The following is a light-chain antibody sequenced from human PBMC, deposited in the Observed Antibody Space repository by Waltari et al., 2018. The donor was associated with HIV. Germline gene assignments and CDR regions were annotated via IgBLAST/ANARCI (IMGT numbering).Light chain of an antibody. Sequence: SYVLTQPPSVSVAPGETAMITCGGNNIGSESVDWYQQKSGQAPVLVIYYDSDRPSGIPERLSGSNSGNTATLTISRFEAGDEADYYCQVWDSSTYNVIFGGGTKLTVL. CDR1: NIGSES. V-gene: IGLV3-21*04. J-gene: IGLJ2*01. CDR3: QVWDSSTYNVI. CDR2: YDS.